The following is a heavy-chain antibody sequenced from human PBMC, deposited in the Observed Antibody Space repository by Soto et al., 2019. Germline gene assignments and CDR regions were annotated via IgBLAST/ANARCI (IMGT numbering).Heavy chain of an antibody. D-gene: IGHD6-13*01. Sequence: GWSLRLSCAASGFTFDDYAMHLVRQAPGKGLEWVSGISWNSGSIGYADSVKGRFTISRDNAKNSLYLQMNSLRAEDTALYYCAKGIAAARGWFEPWGKGTLVTVS. CDR1: GFTFDDYA. V-gene: IGHV3-9*01. J-gene: IGHJ5*02. CDR3: AKGIAAARGWFEP. CDR2: ISWNSGSI.